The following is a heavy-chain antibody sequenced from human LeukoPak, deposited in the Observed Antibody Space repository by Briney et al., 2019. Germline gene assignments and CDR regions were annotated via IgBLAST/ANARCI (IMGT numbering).Heavy chain of an antibody. Sequence: ASVKVSRKTSGYTFTNYAINWVRQAPGQGLEWLGWISTSTGNTTYVQSLQGRVTMTTDTSTTTVYLQLKNLRSDDTAVYYCARGANNYYDSSGLRGDYWGQGALVTVSS. CDR2: ISTSTGNT. V-gene: IGHV1-18*01. D-gene: IGHD3-22*01. J-gene: IGHJ4*02. CDR1: GYTFTNYA. CDR3: ARGANNYYDSSGLRGDY.